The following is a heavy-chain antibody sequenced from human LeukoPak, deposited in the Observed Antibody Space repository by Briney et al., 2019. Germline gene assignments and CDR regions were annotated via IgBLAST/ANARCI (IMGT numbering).Heavy chain of an antibody. J-gene: IGHJ4*02. D-gene: IGHD3-10*01. CDR1: GGSISSGGYS. Sequence: PSETLSLTCAVSGGSISSGGYSWSWIRQPPGQGLEWIGYIYPTGSTYYNPSLKSRVTISVDKSKNEFSLRLSSVTAADTAVYYCANLIRGGPFDYWGQGTLVTVSS. CDR2: IYPTGST. V-gene: IGHV4-30-2*01. CDR3: ANLIRGGPFDY.